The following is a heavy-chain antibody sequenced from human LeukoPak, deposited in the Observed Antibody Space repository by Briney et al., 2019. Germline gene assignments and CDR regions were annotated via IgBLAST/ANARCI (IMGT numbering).Heavy chain of an antibody. CDR2: ISSSSNYI. CDR3: ARGGYCSGGNCLTAY. D-gene: IGHD2-15*01. V-gene: IGHV3-21*01. Sequence: GGSLRLSCAASGFTFSSYWMSWVRQAPGKGLEWVSFISSSSNYIHYADSVKGRFTISRDNANNSLYLQMNSLRAEDTALYYCARGGYCSGGNCLTAYWGQGTLVTVSS. CDR1: GFTFSSYW. J-gene: IGHJ4*02.